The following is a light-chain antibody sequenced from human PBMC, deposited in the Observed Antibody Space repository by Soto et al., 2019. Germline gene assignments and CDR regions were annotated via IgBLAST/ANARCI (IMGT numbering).Light chain of an antibody. V-gene: IGKV1-5*01. Sequence: DIQMTQSPSTLSASLGDRVTITCQASQNIYHWLAWYQHRLVSPPKLLIFDASNLGRGVPSRFSGGVSGTQFSLNISSLRPDDVATYYWQQYSGPRTFGQGTKVE. J-gene: IGKJ1*01. CDR2: DAS. CDR1: QNIYHW. CDR3: QQYSGPRT.